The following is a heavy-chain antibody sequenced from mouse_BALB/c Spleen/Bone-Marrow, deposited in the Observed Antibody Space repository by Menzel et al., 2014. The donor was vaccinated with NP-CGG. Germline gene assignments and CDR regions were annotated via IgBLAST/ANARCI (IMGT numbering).Heavy chain of an antibody. D-gene: IGHD4-1*01. V-gene: IGHV5-6-4*01. CDR3: TREDTNWDFDY. Sequence: EVNVVESGGGLVKPGGSLKLSCAASGFTFSSYTMSWVRQTPEKRLEWVATISSGGSYTYYPDSVKGRFTISGDDAKNTLYLQMSSLKSEDTAMYYCTREDTNWDFDYWGQGTTLTVSS. CDR2: ISSGGSYT. CDR1: GFTFSSYT. J-gene: IGHJ2*01.